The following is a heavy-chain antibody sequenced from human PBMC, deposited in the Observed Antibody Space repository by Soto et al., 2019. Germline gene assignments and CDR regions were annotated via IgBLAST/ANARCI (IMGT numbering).Heavy chain of an antibody. CDR1: GGSISSYY. CDR2: IYTSGST. J-gene: IGHJ4*02. CDR3: ARDRGMAAAGTNYFDY. D-gene: IGHD6-13*01. Sequence: QVQLQESGPGLVKPSETLSLTCTVSGGSISSYYWSWIRQPAGKGLEWIGRIYTSGSTNYNPSLKSRVTMSVDTSKNQFSLKLSSVTAADTAVYYCARDRGMAAAGTNYFDYWGQGTLVTVSS. V-gene: IGHV4-4*07.